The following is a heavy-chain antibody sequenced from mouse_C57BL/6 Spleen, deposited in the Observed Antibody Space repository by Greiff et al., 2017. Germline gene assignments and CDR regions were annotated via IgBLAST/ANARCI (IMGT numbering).Heavy chain of an antibody. CDR1: GYTFTDYE. CDR2: IDPETGGT. Sequence: VQLQQSGAELVRPGASVTLSCKASGYTFTDYEMHWVKQTPVHGLEWIGAIDPETGGTAYNQKFKGKAMLTADKSSSTAYMELRSLTSEDSAVYYCTSVYGGDWGQGTLVTVSA. J-gene: IGHJ3*01. D-gene: IGHD1-1*01. V-gene: IGHV1-15*01. CDR3: TSVYGGD.